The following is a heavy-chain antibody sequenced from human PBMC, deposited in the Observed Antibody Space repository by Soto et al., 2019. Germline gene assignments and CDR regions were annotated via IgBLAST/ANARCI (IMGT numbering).Heavy chain of an antibody. V-gene: IGHV6-1*01. J-gene: IGHJ6*02. D-gene: IGHD6-13*01. CDR1: GDSVFSNSAA. CDR3: ASGKPGIAAADYYYYYGMDV. Sequence: QVQLQQSGPGLVKPSQTLSLTCAISGDSVFSNSAAWNWIRQSPSRGLEWLGRTYYRSKWYNDYAVSVKSRITINPDTSKNQFSLQLNSVTPEDTAVYYCASGKPGIAAADYYYYYGMDVWGQGTTVTVSS. CDR2: TYYRSKWYN.